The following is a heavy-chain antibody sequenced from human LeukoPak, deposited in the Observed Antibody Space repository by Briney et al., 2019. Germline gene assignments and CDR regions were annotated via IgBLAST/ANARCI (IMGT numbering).Heavy chain of an antibody. D-gene: IGHD6-13*01. Sequence: PGGSLRLSCVASGFTFSSYEMNWVRQAPGKGLEWVSYISSSGSTIYYADSVKGRFTISRDNAKNSLYLQMNSLRAEATAVYYCARGIAAAGYHDFDIWGQGTMVTVSS. CDR1: GFTFSSYE. J-gene: IGHJ3*02. CDR2: ISSSGSTI. CDR3: ARGIAAAGYHDFDI. V-gene: IGHV3-48*03.